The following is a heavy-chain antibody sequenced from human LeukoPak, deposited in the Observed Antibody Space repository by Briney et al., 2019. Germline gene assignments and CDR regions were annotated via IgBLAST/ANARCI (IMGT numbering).Heavy chain of an antibody. CDR3: ARGYEGYDY. Sequence: EASVKVSCKASGYTFSVYYMHWVRQAPGEGLEWMGWLQPKSGGTNYAQNFQGRVTMTWDTSISTAYMELKRLRSDDTAVYYCARGYEGYDYWGQGTLVAVSS. J-gene: IGHJ4*02. D-gene: IGHD2-2*01. V-gene: IGHV1-2*02. CDR1: GYTFSVYY. CDR2: LQPKSGGT.